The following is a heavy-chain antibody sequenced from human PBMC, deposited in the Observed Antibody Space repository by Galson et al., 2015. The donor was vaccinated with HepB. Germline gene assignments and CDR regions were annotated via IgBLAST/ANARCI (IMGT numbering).Heavy chain of an antibody. Sequence: SLRLSCAASGFTFTSYAMSWVRQAPGKGLEWVSLISGSDGNTYYVDSVKGRFTISRDNSKNTLYLQMNSLRADDTAVYCCAKDIEYWGQGTLVTVSS. V-gene: IGHV3-23*01. CDR2: ISGSDGNT. J-gene: IGHJ4*02. CDR3: AKDIEY. D-gene: IGHD3-16*02. CDR1: GFTFTSYA.